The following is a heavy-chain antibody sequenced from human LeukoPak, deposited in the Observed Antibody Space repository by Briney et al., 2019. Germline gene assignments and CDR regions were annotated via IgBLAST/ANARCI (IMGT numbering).Heavy chain of an antibody. V-gene: IGHV4-4*07. CDR3: ARRDSSGYYVY. CDR1: GGSISRYY. CDR2: IYAGGNT. D-gene: IGHD3-22*01. J-gene: IGHJ4*02. Sequence: PSGTLSLTCTVSGGSISRYYWVWIRQPAGKGLEWIGRIYAGGNTNYNPSLKSRVTMSVDTSKNQFSLKLSSVTAADTAVYYCARRDSSGYYVYWGQGALVTVSS.